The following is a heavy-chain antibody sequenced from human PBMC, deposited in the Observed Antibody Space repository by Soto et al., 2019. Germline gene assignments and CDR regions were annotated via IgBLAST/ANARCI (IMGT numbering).Heavy chain of an antibody. V-gene: IGHV3-9*01. CDR2: INWNSGSI. D-gene: IGHD1-26*01. Sequence: SLRLSCAASGFTFDDYAMHWVRQVPGKGLEWVSGINWNSGSIGYGDSVKGRFAISRDNAKNSLHLQMDSLSAEDTAFYYCVKDASITWYSGNLRHWCKGTVVSVA. CDR3: VKDASITWYSGNLRH. J-gene: IGHJ1*01. CDR1: GFTFDDYA.